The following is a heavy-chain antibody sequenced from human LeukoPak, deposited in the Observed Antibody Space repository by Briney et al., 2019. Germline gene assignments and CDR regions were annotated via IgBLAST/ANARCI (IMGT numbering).Heavy chain of an antibody. V-gene: IGHV3-30-3*01. CDR2: ISYDGSNK. J-gene: IGHJ3*01. Sequence: GRSLRLSCAGSGYTFSSYAMQWVRQAPGKGLEWVAVISYDGSNKYYADSVKGRFTISRDNSKNTLYLQMNSLRAEDTAVYYCAREFPRASDAFDFWGQGTMVTVSS. CDR1: GYTFSSYA. D-gene: IGHD2-2*01. CDR3: AREFPRASDAFDF.